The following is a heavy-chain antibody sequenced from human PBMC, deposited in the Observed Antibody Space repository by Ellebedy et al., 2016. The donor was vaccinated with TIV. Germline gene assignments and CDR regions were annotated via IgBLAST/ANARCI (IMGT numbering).Heavy chain of an antibody. D-gene: IGHD1-1*01. V-gene: IGHV3-49*04. Sequence: GESLKISCATSGFTFGDYAIIWVRQVSGKGLEWVGFISSKRYGGKPEYAASVRGRFTISSDDSNSIAYLQMDSLRREDTGIYYCTRNPRKGYNYPFDFWGQGELVTVSS. J-gene: IGHJ4*02. CDR2: ISSKRYGGKP. CDR3: TRNPRKGYNYPFDF. CDR1: GFTFGDYA.